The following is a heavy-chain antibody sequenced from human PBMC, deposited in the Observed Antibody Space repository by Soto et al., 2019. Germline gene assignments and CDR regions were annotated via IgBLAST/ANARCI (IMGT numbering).Heavy chain of an antibody. CDR1: GYTFTSYY. Sequence: ASVKVSCKASGYTFTSYYMHWVRQAPGQGLEWMGIINPSGGSTSYAQKFQGRVTMTRDTSTSTVYMELSSLRSEDTAVYYCAREPNYGANGDYYYYYMDVWGKGTTVTVSS. CDR3: AREPNYGANGDYYYYYMDV. J-gene: IGHJ6*03. V-gene: IGHV1-46*03. CDR2: INPSGGST. D-gene: IGHD4-17*01.